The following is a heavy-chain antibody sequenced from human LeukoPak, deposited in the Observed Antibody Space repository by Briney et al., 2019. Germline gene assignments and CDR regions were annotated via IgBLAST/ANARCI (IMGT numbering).Heavy chain of an antibody. CDR1: GFRFSDHA. Sequence: PGGSLRLSCAASGFRFSDHAMHWVRQAPGKGLEWVAVISNDGSNKYYADSVKGRFTISRDNSKNTLYLQMNSLRTEDTAVYYCARQQWLLLIWMGSFDCWGQGALVTVSS. V-gene: IGHV3-30-3*01. J-gene: IGHJ4*02. CDR2: ISNDGSNK. D-gene: IGHD6-19*01. CDR3: ARQQWLLLIWMGSFDC.